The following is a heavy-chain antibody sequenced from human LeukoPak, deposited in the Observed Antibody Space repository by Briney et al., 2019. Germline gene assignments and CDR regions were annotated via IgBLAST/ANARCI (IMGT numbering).Heavy chain of an antibody. CDR3: ARRGCLGSCYSGFDY. V-gene: IGHV3-7*01. CDR1: GFTFSNYW. D-gene: IGHD2-15*01. CDR2: IQQDGSEK. J-gene: IGHJ4*02. Sequence: PGGSLRLSCTASGFTFSNYWMSWVRQAPGKGLELVANIQQDGSEKYYVDSVKGRFTISRDNAKNSLYLQMNSLRDEDTAVYYCARRGCLGSCYSGFDYWGQGTLVTVSS.